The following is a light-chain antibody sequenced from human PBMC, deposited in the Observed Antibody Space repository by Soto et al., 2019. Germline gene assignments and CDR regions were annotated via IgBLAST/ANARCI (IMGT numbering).Light chain of an antibody. V-gene: IGLV2-23*01. Sequence: QAVLTQPASVAGSPGQSLTISCTGTSSDVGTYNLVSWYQQHPGKAPKLMVYEGSKRPSGVSNRFSGSKSGNTASLTISGLQAADEADYYCCSYAGSSTLVFGGGTQLTVL. CDR1: SSDVGTYNL. CDR2: EGS. J-gene: IGLJ3*02. CDR3: CSYAGSSTLV.